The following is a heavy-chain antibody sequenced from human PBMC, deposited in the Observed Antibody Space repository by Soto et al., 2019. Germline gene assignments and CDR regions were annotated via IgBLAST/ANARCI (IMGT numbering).Heavy chain of an antibody. CDR3: AKSPYNWNYDLHFDY. CDR2: ISGSGGST. CDR1: GFTFSSYA. Sequence: PGGSLRLSCAASGFTFSSYAMSWVRQAPGKGLEWVSAISGSGGSTYYADSVKGRFTISRDNSKNTLYLQVNSLRAEDTAVYYCAKSPYNWNYDLHFDYWGQGTLVTVSS. V-gene: IGHV3-23*01. J-gene: IGHJ4*02. D-gene: IGHD1-7*01.